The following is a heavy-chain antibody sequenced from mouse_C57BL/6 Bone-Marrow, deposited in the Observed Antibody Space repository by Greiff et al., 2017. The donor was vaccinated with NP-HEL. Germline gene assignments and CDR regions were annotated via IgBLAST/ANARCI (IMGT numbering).Heavy chain of an antibody. Sequence: EVHLVESGGDLVKPGGSLKLSCAASGFTFSSYGLSWVRQTPDKRLEWVATISSGGSYTYYPDSVKGRFTISRDNAKNTLYLQMSSLKSEDTAMYYCARYYYGLFDYWGQGTTLTVSS. CDR1: GFTFSSYG. CDR3: ARYYYGLFDY. CDR2: ISSGGSYT. V-gene: IGHV5-6*01. J-gene: IGHJ2*01. D-gene: IGHD1-1*01.